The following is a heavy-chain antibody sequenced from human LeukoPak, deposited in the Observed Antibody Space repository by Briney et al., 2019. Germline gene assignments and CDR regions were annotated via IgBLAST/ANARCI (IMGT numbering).Heavy chain of an antibody. CDR1: GGSISSGSYY. J-gene: IGHJ6*03. Sequence: PSQTLSLTCTVSGGSISSGSYYWSWIRQPAGKGLEWIGRIYTSGSTNYNPSLKSRVTISVDTSKNQFSLKLSPVTAADTAVYYCARGVPSNYDFWSGRLSYYMDVWGKGTTVTVSS. V-gene: IGHV4-61*02. D-gene: IGHD3-3*01. CDR3: ARGVPSNYDFWSGRLSYYMDV. CDR2: IYTSGST.